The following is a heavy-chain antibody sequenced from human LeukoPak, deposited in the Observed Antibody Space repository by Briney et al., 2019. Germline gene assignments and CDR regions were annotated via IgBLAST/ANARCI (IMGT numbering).Heavy chain of an antibody. V-gene: IGHV4-59*01. CDR2: IYYSGST. CDR1: GGSISSYY. D-gene: IGHD3-9*01. J-gene: IGHJ6*02. CDR3: ARSYYDILTGWYGMDV. Sequence: MTSETLSLTCTVSGGSISSYYWSWIRQPPGKGLEWIGYIYYSGSTNYNPSLKSRVTISVDTSKNQFSLKLSSVTAADTAVYYCARSYYDILTGWYGMDVWGQGTTVTVSS.